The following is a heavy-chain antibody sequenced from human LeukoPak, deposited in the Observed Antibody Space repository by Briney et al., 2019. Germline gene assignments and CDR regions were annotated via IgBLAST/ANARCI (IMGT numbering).Heavy chain of an antibody. D-gene: IGHD2/OR15-2a*01. Sequence: GGSLRLSCAASGLTFHNTWMHWIRQAPGKGLVWVSRIISDGITTTYADSVKGRFTISRDNAMNTLYLQMNSLRADDTAVYYCAADGEYAFLVWGQGTMVTVSS. CDR2: IISDGITT. CDR3: AADGEYAFLV. V-gene: IGHV3-74*01. CDR1: GLTFHNTW. J-gene: IGHJ3*01.